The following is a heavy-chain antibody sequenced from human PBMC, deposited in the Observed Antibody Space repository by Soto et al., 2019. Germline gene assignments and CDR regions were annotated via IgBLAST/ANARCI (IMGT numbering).Heavy chain of an antibody. V-gene: IGHV1-69*06. CDR3: ARDKDCSGGSCYSGYYYYYGMDV. CDR2: IIPIFGTA. CDR1: GGTFSSYA. Sequence: QVQLVQSGAEVKKPGSSVKVSCKASGGTFSSYAISWVRQAPGQGLEWMGGIIPIFGTANYAQKFQGRVTITADKSTSTAYMELSSLRSEDTAVYYCARDKDCSGGSCYSGYYYYYGMDVWGQGTTVTVSS. D-gene: IGHD2-15*01. J-gene: IGHJ6*02.